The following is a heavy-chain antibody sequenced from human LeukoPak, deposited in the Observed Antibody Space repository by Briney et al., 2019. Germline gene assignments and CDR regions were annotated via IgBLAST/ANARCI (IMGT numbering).Heavy chain of an antibody. D-gene: IGHD2-2*01. CDR2: ISRNSSNI. J-gene: IGHJ4*02. V-gene: IGHV3-48*01. Sequence: GGSLRLSCAASGFTFSSYAMSWVRQTPGKGLEWVSYISRNSSNIYYADSVKGRITISRDNAKNSLYLQMNSLRAEDTAVYYCVTDSSTSSHWGQGTLVTVSS. CDR1: GFTFSSYA. CDR3: VTDSSTSSH.